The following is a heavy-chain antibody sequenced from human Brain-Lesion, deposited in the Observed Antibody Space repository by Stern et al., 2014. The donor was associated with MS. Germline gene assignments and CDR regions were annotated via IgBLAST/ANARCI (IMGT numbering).Heavy chain of an antibody. CDR2: FDPEDGET. D-gene: IGHD6-13*01. V-gene: IGHV1-24*01. CDR3: ATGDFRQQLVPGPYYFYGMDV. Sequence: QVQLVQSGAEVKKPGASVKVSCKVSGYTLTELSMHWVRQAPGKGLEWMGSFDPEDGETIYAQKLQGRVTMTEDTSTDTAYMELSSLRSEDTAVYYCATGDFRQQLVPGPYYFYGMDVWGQGTTVTVSS. J-gene: IGHJ6*02. CDR1: GYTLTELS.